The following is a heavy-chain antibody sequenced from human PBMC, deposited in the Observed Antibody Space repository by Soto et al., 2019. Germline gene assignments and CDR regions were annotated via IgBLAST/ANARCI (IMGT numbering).Heavy chain of an antibody. Sequence: GASVKVSCKASGYTFTSYDINWVRQATGQGLEWMGWMNPNSGNTGYAQKFQGRVTMTRNTSISTAYMELSSLRSEDTAVYYCASELSEYCSGGSCQVDYWGQGTLVTVSS. CDR1: GYTFTSYD. V-gene: IGHV1-8*01. J-gene: IGHJ4*02. CDR2: MNPNSGNT. CDR3: ASELSEYCSGGSCQVDY. D-gene: IGHD2-15*01.